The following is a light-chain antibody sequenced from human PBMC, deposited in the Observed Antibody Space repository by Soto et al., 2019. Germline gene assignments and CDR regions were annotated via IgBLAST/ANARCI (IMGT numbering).Light chain of an antibody. V-gene: IGKV3-15*01. CDR1: RTVHSN. Sequence: EIVMTQSPATVSVSPGDRATLSCRASRTVHSNVAWYQHKPGQAPRLLIYGSSFRATGVPARFSGSGFGTDVTLTISSLQSEDFVVDYCQQYNNGPRTFGQGTKVE. CDR3: QQYNNGPRT. J-gene: IGKJ1*01. CDR2: GSS.